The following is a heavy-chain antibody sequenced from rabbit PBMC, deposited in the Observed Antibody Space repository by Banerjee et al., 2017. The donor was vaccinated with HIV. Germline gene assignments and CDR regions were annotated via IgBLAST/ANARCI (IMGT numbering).Heavy chain of an antibody. D-gene: IGHD4-1*01. V-gene: IGHV1S40*01. Sequence: QSLEESGGDLVKPGASLTLTCTASGLSFTSNHYMCWVRQAPGKGLEWIACIDDGKTGNTYYASWAKGRFTISKTSSTTVTLQMTSLTAADTATYFCARDLAGVIGWNFNLWGQGTLVTV. CDR2: IDDGKTGNT. CDR3: ARDLAGVIGWNFNL. CDR1: GLSFTSNHY. J-gene: IGHJ4*01.